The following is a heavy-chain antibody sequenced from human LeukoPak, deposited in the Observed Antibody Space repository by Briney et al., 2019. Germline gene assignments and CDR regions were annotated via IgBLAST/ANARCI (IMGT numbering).Heavy chain of an antibody. Sequence: ASVKVSCKASGYTFTGYHMHWVRLAPGQALEWMGWINPNSGGTKNAQRFQGRVTMTRDTSISIVYMELSRLRSDDTAVYYCARDLLPPHFAFDYWGQGTLVTVSS. D-gene: IGHD2-15*01. CDR3: ARDLLPPHFAFDY. CDR1: GYTFTGYH. J-gene: IGHJ4*02. CDR2: INPNSGGT. V-gene: IGHV1-2*02.